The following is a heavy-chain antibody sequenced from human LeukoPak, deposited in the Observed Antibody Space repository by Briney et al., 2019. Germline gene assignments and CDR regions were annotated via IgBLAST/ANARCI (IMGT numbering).Heavy chain of an antibody. V-gene: IGHV4-31*03. CDR1: GGSISNGDYY. CDR3: ARADFRGGYFASFDY. Sequence: SETLSLTCSVSGGSISNGDYYWSWIRQHPEKGLEWVGYIYYSGSAYSNPSLKGRVTVSIDTTKNQFSLRLSSVTAADTAVYYCARADFRGGYFASFDYWGQGTLVTVSS. D-gene: IGHD3-3*01. CDR2: IYYSGSA. J-gene: IGHJ4*02.